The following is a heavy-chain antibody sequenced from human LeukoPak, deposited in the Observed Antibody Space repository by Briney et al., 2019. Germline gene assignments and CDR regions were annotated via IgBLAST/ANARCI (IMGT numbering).Heavy chain of an antibody. Sequence: PGGSLRLSCAASGFTFSSYTMSWVRQAPGKGLEWVSYISTSSSTIYYADSVKGRFTISRDNAKNTLYLQMNSLGAEDTAVYYCASSASYPLDYWGQGTLVTVSS. D-gene: IGHD3-10*01. J-gene: IGHJ4*02. CDR1: GFTFSSYT. CDR2: ISTSSSTI. V-gene: IGHV3-48*04. CDR3: ASSASYPLDY.